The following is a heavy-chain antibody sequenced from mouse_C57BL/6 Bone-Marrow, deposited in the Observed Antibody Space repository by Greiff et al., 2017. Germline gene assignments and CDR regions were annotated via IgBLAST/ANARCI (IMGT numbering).Heavy chain of an antibody. CDR2: IYPGSGST. CDR3: ARVLRPRYAMDY. Sequence: QVQLQQPGAELVKPGASVKMSCKASGYTFTSYWITWVKQRPGQGLEWIGDIYPGSGSTNYNEKFKSKATLTVDTSSSTAYMQRSSLTSEDSAVYYCARVLRPRYAMDYWGQGTSVTVSS. V-gene: IGHV1-55*01. CDR1: GYTFTSYW. D-gene: IGHD1-1*01. J-gene: IGHJ4*01.